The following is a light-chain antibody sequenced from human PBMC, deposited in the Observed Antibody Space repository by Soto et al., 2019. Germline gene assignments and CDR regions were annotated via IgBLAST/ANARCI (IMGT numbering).Light chain of an antibody. CDR2: AAS. CDR1: QSITTF. CDR3: QQAYGAPPT. V-gene: IGKV1-39*01. J-gene: IGKJ1*01. Sequence: DIQVTQSPSSLSASVGDRVTITCRASQSITTFLNWYQQKPGNAPKLLIYAASSLQTGVPSRFSRSGPRTDFTLTISSLQRDDFATYYCQQAYGAPPTFGQGTKVDIK.